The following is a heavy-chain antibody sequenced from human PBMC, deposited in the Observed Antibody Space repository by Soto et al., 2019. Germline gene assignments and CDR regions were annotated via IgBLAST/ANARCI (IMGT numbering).Heavy chain of an antibody. CDR3: AKSFGPDIVVVQAAMSYYGMDV. D-gene: IGHD2-2*01. CDR1: GFTFSSYA. J-gene: IGHJ6*02. CDR2: ISGSGGST. V-gene: IGHV3-23*01. Sequence: GGSLRLSCAASGFTFSSYAMSWVRQAPGKGLEWVSAISGSGGSTYYADSVKGRFTISRDNSKDTLYMQMNSLRAEDTAVDYCAKSFGPDIVVVQAAMSYYGMDVWGQGTTVTVSS.